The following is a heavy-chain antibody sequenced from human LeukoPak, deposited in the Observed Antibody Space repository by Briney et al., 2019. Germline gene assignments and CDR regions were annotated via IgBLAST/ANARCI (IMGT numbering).Heavy chain of an antibody. CDR3: AKGQEYYYYMDV. Sequence: GGSLRLSCVASGFTFSSYGMHWVRQAPGKGLEWVAVIWYDGSNEYYVDSVRGRFTISRDNAKNTLYRQMNSLRAEDTAVYYCAKGQEYYYYMDVWGKGTTVTVAS. V-gene: IGHV3-33*06. J-gene: IGHJ6*03. CDR2: IWYDGSNE. CDR1: GFTFSSYG.